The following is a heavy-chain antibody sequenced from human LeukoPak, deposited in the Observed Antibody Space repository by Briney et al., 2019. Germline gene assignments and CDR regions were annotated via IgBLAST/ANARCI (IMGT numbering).Heavy chain of an antibody. CDR1: GFTFSSYG. Sequence: GGSLRLSCAASGFTFSSYGMHWVRQAPGKGLEWVAVISYDGSNKYYADSVKGRFTISRDNSKNTLYLQMNSLRAEDTAVYYRAKGFMVRGVINNYYFDYWGQGTLVTVSS. D-gene: IGHD3-10*01. CDR3: AKGFMVRGVINNYYFDY. V-gene: IGHV3-30*18. J-gene: IGHJ4*02. CDR2: ISYDGSNK.